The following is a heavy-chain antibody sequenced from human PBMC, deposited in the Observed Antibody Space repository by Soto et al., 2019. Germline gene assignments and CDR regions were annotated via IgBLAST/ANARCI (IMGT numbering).Heavy chain of an antibody. CDR1: RDTFSSYA. D-gene: IGHD2-21*01. V-gene: IGHV1-69*13. CDR2: IIPTFGSP. J-gene: IGHJ5*02. CDR3: ARAVVPKYNWFDP. Sequence: SVKVSCKASRDTFSSYAITWVRQAPGQGLEWMGGIIPTFGSPKYAQNFQDRLTITADDSTFTAYMELASLTSADTAIYYCARAVVPKYNWFDPWGQGTLVPVS.